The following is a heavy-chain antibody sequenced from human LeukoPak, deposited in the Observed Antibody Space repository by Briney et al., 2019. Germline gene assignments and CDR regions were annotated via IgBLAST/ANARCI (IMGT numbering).Heavy chain of an antibody. D-gene: IGHD5-12*01. CDR1: GGSISSYY. J-gene: IGHJ6*03. Sequence: SETLSLTCTVSGGSISSYYWSWIRQPPGKGLEWIGYIHYSGGITYYNPSLKSRVTMSVDTSKNQFSLKLSSVTAADTAVYYCARDGNSGPTRYMDVWGKGTTVTVSS. CDR2: IHYSGGIT. V-gene: IGHV4-59*12. CDR3: ARDGNSGPTRYMDV.